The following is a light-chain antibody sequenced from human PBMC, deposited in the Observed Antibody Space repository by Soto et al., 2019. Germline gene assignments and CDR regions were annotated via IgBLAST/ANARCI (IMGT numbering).Light chain of an antibody. J-gene: IGKJ5*01. CDR2: GAS. Sequence: VMTQSPATLSVSPGERATLSCRASQSVSSNLAWYQQEPGRAPRLLIYGASTRATGIPARFSGSGSGTEFTLTISSLQSEDFGVYYCQQYDNWPPITFGQGTRLEIK. V-gene: IGKV3-15*01. CDR3: QQYDNWPPIT. CDR1: QSVSSN.